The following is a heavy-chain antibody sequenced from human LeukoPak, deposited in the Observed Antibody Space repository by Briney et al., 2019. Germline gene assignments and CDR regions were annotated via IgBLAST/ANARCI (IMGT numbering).Heavy chain of an antibody. V-gene: IGHV4-30-4*01. CDR3: ARVFIRYGGNSDGDY. Sequence: SETLSLTCTVSGGSISSGDYYWSWIRQPPGKGLEWIGYIYYSGSTYYNPSLKSRVTISVDTSKNQFSLKLSSVTAADTAVYYCARVFIRYGGNSDGDYWGQGTLVTVSS. CDR2: IYYSGST. D-gene: IGHD4-23*01. J-gene: IGHJ4*02. CDR1: GGSISSGDYY.